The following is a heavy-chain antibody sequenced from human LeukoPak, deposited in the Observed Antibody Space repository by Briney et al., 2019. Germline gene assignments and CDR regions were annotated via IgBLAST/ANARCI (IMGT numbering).Heavy chain of an antibody. J-gene: IGHJ5*02. D-gene: IGHD1-1*01. CDR1: GFKFSSYS. CDR2: ISTSSSYI. V-gene: IGHV3-21*01. Sequence: PGGSLRLSCAASGFKFSSYSMNWVRQAPGKGLQWVASISTSSSYIYYADSLKDRFTISRDNAKNSVFLHVNSLRVEDTAVYYCVRGAAGVLITTDSWFDPWGQGTLVTVSS. CDR3: VRGAAGVLITTDSWFDP.